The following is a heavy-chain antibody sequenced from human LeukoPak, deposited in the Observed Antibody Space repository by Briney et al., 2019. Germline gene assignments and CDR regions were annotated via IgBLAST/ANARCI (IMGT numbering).Heavy chain of an antibody. CDR2: IFYTGST. CDR1: GGSITSYY. D-gene: IGHD3-22*01. J-gene: IGHJ5*02. Sequence: SETLSLTCTVSGGSITSYYWSWFRQPPGKGLEFIGYIFYTGSTNYNPSLKSRVTMSADTSKNLFSLKLSSVTAADTAVYYCARDRYYYDSSGYYYGWFDPWGQGTLVTVSS. V-gene: IGHV4-59*12. CDR3: ARDRYYYDSSGYYYGWFDP.